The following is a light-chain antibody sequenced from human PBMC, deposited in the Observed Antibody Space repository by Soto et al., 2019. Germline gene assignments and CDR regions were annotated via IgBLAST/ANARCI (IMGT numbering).Light chain of an antibody. CDR3: QQFNTYSST. CDR1: QSISNW. J-gene: IGKJ2*01. CDR2: KAS. Sequence: DIQMTQSPSTLSASVGDRVTITCRASQSISNWLAWYQQKPGKAPKLLIYKASILESGDPSRFSGSGSGTEFTLTISSLQPDDFATYYCQQFNTYSSTCGQGTNLEIK. V-gene: IGKV1-5*03.